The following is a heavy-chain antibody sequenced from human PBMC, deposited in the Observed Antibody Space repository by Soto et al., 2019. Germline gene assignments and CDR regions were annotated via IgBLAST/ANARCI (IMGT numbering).Heavy chain of an antibody. CDR3: ARDFYSGSYYHNYYYYYMDV. V-gene: IGHV4-59*01. J-gene: IGHJ6*03. CDR2: IYYSGST. D-gene: IGHD3-10*01. Sequence: SETLSLTCTVSGGSISSYYWSWIRQPPGKGLEWIGYIYYSGSTNYNPSLKSRVTISVDTSKNQFSLKLSSVTAADTAVYYCARDFYSGSYYHNYYYYYMDVWGKGTTVTVSS. CDR1: GGSISSYY.